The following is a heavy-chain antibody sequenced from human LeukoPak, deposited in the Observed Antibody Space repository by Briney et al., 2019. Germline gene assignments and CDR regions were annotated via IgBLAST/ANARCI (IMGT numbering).Heavy chain of an antibody. CDR2: VGSSGDST. J-gene: IGHJ4*02. Sequence: GGSLRLSCAASGFTFSNYAMSWVRQAPGKGLEWVSAVGSSGDSTYYADSVKGRFTISRDNSKNTLYLQMNSLRAEDTAVYYCARDAAFWSGYDLGGYWGQGTLVTVSS. D-gene: IGHD5-12*01. CDR3: ARDAAFWSGYDLGGY. V-gene: IGHV3-23*01. CDR1: GFTFSNYA.